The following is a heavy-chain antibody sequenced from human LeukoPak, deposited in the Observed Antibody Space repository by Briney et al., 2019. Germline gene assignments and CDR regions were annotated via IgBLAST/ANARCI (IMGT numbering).Heavy chain of an antibody. CDR2: ISGSGGST. J-gene: IGHJ5*02. D-gene: IGHD3-10*01. V-gene: IGHV3-23*01. CDR3: AKGVGYYGSGSYAWFDP. Sequence: GGSLRLSCAASGFTFSSCGMSWVRQAPGKGLEWVSAISGSGGSTYYADSVKGRFTISRDNSKNTLYLQMNSLRAEDTAVYYCAKGVGYYGSGSYAWFDPWGQGTLVTVSS. CDR1: GFTFSSCG.